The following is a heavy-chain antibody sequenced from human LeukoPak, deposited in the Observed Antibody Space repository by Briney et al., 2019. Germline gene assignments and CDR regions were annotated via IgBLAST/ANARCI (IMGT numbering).Heavy chain of an antibody. J-gene: IGHJ4*02. CDR2: ISGSGGGT. CDR1: GFTFSNFA. Sequence: GGSLRLSCVASGFTFSNFAMNWVRQAPGKGLEWVSTISGSGGGTYYADSVKGRFTISRDNSKNTLYLQMNSLRAEDTAVYYCAKMVHTEQWLVPFDYWGQGTLVTVSS. D-gene: IGHD6-19*01. V-gene: IGHV3-23*01. CDR3: AKMVHTEQWLVPFDY.